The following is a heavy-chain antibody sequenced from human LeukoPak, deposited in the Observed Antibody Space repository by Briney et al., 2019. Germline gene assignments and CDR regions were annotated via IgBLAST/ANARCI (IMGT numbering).Heavy chain of an antibody. CDR1: GGSISTYY. CDR2: MYGSGSS. V-gene: IGHV4-4*07. D-gene: IGHD3-3*01. Sequence: PSETLSLTCTVSGGSISTYYWSWIRQPAGKGLEWIGRMYGSGSSNYNPTLRSRVSMSVGTSKNQISLNLNSVTAADTAMYYCARSPRISEWLYYFDYWGQGTLVTVSS. CDR3: ARSPRISEWLYYFDY. J-gene: IGHJ4*02.